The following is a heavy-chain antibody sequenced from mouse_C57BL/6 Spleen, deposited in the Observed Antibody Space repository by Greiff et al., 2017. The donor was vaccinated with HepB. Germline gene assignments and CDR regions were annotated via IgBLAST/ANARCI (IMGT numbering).Heavy chain of an antibody. V-gene: IGHV1-26*01. J-gene: IGHJ3*01. D-gene: IGHD2-2*01. CDR1: GYTFTDYY. CDR2: INPNNGGT. Sequence: EVQLQQSGPELVKPGASVKISCKASGYTFTDYYMNWVKQSHGMSLEWIGDINPNNGGTSYNQKFKGKATLTVDKSSSTAYMELRSLTSEDSAVYYCARRGLRRGAWFAYWGQGTLVTVSA. CDR3: ARRGLRRGAWFAY.